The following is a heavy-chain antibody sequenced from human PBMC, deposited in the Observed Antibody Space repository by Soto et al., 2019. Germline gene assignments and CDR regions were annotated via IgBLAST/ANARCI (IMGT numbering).Heavy chain of an antibody. CDR3: KTGLLLRLAGMDV. CDR1: GFTFSNAL. J-gene: IGHJ6*02. CDR2: IKSKTDGGTT. D-gene: IGHD2-15*01. V-gene: IGHV3-15*01. Sequence: PRLSCAASGFTFSNALLSWVRQAPGTGLEWVGRIKSKTDGGTTDYAAPVKGRFTISREDSKNTLYLQKNSLKTEDTAAYYCKTGLLLRLAGMDVCGQGPTVTVSS.